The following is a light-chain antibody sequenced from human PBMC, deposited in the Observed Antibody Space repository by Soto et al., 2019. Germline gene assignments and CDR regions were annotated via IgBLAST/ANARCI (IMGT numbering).Light chain of an antibody. CDR2: DAS. CDR3: QQYGSSTRT. J-gene: IGKJ1*01. V-gene: IGKV3-11*01. CDR1: QSVSSY. Sequence: EIVLTQSPATLSRSPGERATLSCRASQSVSSYLAWYQQKPGQAPRLPIDDASNRATGIPARFSGSGSGTDFTLAISSLETEDFVVYYCQQYGSSTRTFGQGTNVDIK.